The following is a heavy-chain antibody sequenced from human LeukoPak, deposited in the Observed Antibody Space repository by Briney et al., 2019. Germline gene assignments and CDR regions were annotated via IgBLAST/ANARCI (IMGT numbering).Heavy chain of an antibody. D-gene: IGHD4-11*01. V-gene: IGHV3-74*01. Sequence: GGSLRLSCAASGFSFRTYWMQWVRQAPGKGLMWVSHINGDGSDTTYADSVKGRFTISRDNAKNTLYLQMNSLRAEGTAVYYCVRDNYGVDYWGQGTLVTVSS. J-gene: IGHJ4*02. CDR3: VRDNYGVDY. CDR2: INGDGSDT. CDR1: GFSFRTYW.